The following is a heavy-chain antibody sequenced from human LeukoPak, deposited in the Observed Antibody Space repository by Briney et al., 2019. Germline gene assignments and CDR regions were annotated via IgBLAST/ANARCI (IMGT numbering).Heavy chain of an antibody. Sequence: ASVKVSCRASGYTFTSYYMHWVRQAPGQGLEWMGIINPSGGSTSYAQKFQGRVTMTRDTSTSTVYMELSSLRSEDTAVYYCARDWEWEPTDYWGQGTLVTVSS. V-gene: IGHV1-46*01. D-gene: IGHD1-26*01. CDR1: GYTFTSYY. CDR3: ARDWEWEPTDY. J-gene: IGHJ4*02. CDR2: INPSGGST.